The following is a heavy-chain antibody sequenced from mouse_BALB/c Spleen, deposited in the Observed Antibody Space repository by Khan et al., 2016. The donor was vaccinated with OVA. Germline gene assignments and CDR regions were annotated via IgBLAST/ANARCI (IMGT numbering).Heavy chain of an antibody. J-gene: IGHJ2*01. D-gene: IGHD1-1*01. Sequence: QVQLKQSGAELMKPGASVKISCKATGYTFSNYWIDWVKQRPGHGLEWIGEILTGSGNTNYTERFKGKVTFTSDTSSNTAYMQLSSLTSEDSAFYFCSRVEYGGRDYFDYWGQGTILTVSS. CDR1: GYTFSNYW. V-gene: IGHV1-9*01. CDR2: ILTGSGNT. CDR3: SRVEYGGRDYFDY.